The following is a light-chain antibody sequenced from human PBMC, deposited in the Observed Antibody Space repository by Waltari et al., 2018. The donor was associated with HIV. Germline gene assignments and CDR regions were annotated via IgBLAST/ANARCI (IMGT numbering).Light chain of an antibody. CDR2: LAS. CDR1: QSLLHSNGNNY. V-gene: IGKV2-28*01. CDR3: MQSLQTPRT. Sequence: IVMTQSPLSLPVSPGEPASISCRSNQSLLHSNGNNYLDWYLHKSGQSPKLVIYLASIRASGVPDRVSGSGSGTDFTLKFSRVEAEDVWVYYCMQSLQTPRTFGGGTNVQIK. J-gene: IGKJ4*01.